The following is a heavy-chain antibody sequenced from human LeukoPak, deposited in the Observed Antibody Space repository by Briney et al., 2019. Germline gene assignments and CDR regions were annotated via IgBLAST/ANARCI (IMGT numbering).Heavy chain of an antibody. CDR2: MTADGDAS. Sequence: GGSLRLSCAASGFTFNKYDMIWVRQAPGRGLEWVSSMTADGDASYYADSVKGRFTISRDNSKNTLSLEMNSLTVDDTAVYFCAKPHLFGVVMRFDYWGQGTLVAVSS. J-gene: IGHJ4*02. D-gene: IGHD3-3*01. V-gene: IGHV3-23*01. CDR3: AKPHLFGVVMRFDY. CDR1: GFTFNKYD.